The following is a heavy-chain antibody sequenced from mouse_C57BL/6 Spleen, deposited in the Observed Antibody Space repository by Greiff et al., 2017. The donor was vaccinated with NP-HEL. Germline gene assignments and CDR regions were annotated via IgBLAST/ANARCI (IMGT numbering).Heavy chain of an antibody. V-gene: IGHV5-17*01. D-gene: IGHD1-1*01. CDR1: GFTFSDYG. CDR3: ARQGKIYYYGKAY. Sequence: EVNVVESGGGLVKPGGSLKLSCAASGFTFSDYGMHWVRQAPEKGLEWVAYISSGSSTIYYADTVKGRFTISRDNAKNTLFLQMTSLRSEDTAMYYCARQGKIYYYGKAYWGQGTLVTVSA. CDR2: ISSGSSTI. J-gene: IGHJ3*01.